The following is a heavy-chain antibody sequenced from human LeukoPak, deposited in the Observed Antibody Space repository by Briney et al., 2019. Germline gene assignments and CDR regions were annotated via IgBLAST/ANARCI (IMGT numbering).Heavy chain of an antibody. J-gene: IGHJ3*02. CDR2: INHSGST. CDR1: GGSISAYY. Sequence: SETLSLTCSVSGGSISAYYWGWIRQPPGKGLEWIGEINHSGSTNYNPSLKSRVTISVDTSKNQFSLKLSSVTAADTAVYYCARRPSWRWFGEDAFDIWGQGTMVTVSS. D-gene: IGHD3-10*01. V-gene: IGHV4-34*01. CDR3: ARRPSWRWFGEDAFDI.